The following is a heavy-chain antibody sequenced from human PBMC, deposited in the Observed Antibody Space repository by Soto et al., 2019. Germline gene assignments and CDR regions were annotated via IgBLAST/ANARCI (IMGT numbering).Heavy chain of an antibody. Sequence: QVQLQQWGAGLLKPSETLSLTCAVYGGSFSGYYWSWIRQPPGKGLEWIGEINHSGSTNYNPSLKSRVTISVDTSKNQFSLKLSSGTAADTAVYYCARNGMVRAHDYWGQGTLVTVSS. CDR3: ARNGMVRAHDY. D-gene: IGHD3-10*01. CDR1: GGSFSGYY. V-gene: IGHV4-34*01. CDR2: INHSGST. J-gene: IGHJ4*02.